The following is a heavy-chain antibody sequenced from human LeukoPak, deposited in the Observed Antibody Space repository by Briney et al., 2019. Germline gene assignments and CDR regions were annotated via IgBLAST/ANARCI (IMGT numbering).Heavy chain of an antibody. V-gene: IGHV3-23*01. CDR1: GFTFSSYA. J-gene: IGHJ4*02. Sequence: PGGSLRLSCAASGFTFSSYAMSWVRQAPGKGLEWVSAISGSGSSTYYADSVKGRFTISRDNSKNTLYLQMNSLRAEDTAVYYCVLYSGYDRDYWGQGTLVTVSS. D-gene: IGHD5-12*01. CDR2: ISGSGSST. CDR3: VLYSGYDRDY.